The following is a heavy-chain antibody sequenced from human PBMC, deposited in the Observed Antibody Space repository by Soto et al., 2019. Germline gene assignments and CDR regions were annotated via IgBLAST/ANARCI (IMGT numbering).Heavy chain of an antibody. CDR3: AGASPAAHHYYYYGMDV. CDR1: GGTFSSYT. CDR2: IIPILGIA. Sequence: QVQLVQSGAEVKKPGSSVKVSCKASGGTFSSYTISWVRQAPGQGLEWMGRIIPILGIANYAQKVQGRVTITADKSTSTVYMKLSSLSSEDTAVYYCAGASPAAHHYYYYGMDVWGQGTTVTVSS. D-gene: IGHD2-2*01. J-gene: IGHJ6*02. V-gene: IGHV1-69*02.